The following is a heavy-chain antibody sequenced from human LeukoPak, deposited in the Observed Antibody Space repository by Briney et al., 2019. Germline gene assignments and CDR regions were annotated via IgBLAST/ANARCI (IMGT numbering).Heavy chain of an antibody. CDR2: ISGSGGST. Sequence: GGSLRLSCAASGFTFSSYGMSWVRQAPGKGLEWVSGISGSGGSTYYADSVKGRFTISRDNSKNTLYLQMNSLRAEDTAVYYCAKRGTGYNHFDYWGQGTQVTVSS. CDR1: GFTFSSYG. J-gene: IGHJ4*02. D-gene: IGHD3/OR15-3a*01. V-gene: IGHV3-23*01. CDR3: AKRGTGYNHFDY.